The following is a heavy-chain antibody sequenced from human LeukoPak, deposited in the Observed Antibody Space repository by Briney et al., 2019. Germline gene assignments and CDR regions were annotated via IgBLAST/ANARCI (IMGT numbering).Heavy chain of an antibody. V-gene: IGHV3-49*04. CDR3: TRDLHGDDAFDV. CDR1: GFNLGDYA. Sequence: GSLRLSCRTSGFNLGDYAMSWVRQAPGQGLEWVGFIRAKPYGGTPDIAAAVKGRFTISVDDSKSIAYLRMNSLETEDTAVYYCTRDLHGDDAFDVWGQGTMVTVSS. CDR2: IRAKPYGGTP. J-gene: IGHJ3*01. D-gene: IGHD4-17*01.